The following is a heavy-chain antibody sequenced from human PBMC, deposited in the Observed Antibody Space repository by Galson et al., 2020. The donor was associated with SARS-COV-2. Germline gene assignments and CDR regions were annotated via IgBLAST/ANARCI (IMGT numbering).Heavy chain of an antibody. CDR2: VVYDGSNE. V-gene: IGHV3-30*03. CDR3: ARDESHVPDMFDN. Sequence: GESLKISCAASGFYFKSYAMHWVRQAPGKGLEWVAVVVYDGSNEYYADSVKGRFTISRDNSKNTVYLQMNSLRPGDTGVYFCARDESHVPDMFDNWGQGTLVTVSS. D-gene: IGHD2-15*01. CDR1: GFYFKSYA. J-gene: IGHJ4*02.